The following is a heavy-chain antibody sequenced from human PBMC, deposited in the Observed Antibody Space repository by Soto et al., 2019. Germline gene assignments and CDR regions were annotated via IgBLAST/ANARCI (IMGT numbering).Heavy chain of an antibody. CDR3: ARNGYDGNNWFDP. D-gene: IGHD5-18*01. CDR2: IYYSGST. CDR1: GGSIGSGGYY. V-gene: IGHV4-31*03. J-gene: IGHJ5*02. Sequence: SETLSLTCTVSGGSIGSGGYYWSWIRQHPGKGLEWIGYIYYSGSTYYNPSLKSRVTISVDTSKNQFSLKLSSVTAADTAVYYCARNGYDGNNWFDPWGQGTLVTVSS.